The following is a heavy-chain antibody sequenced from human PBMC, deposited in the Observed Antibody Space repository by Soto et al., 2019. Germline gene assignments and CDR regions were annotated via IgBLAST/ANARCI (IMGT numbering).Heavy chain of an antibody. Sequence: GGSLRLSCVVPGSIFIGYGMHWVRQAPGKGLEWVAVIWHDGSEIYYADSVKGRFTISRDNSKNTLYLQMNSLRAEDTAVYYCAKASHLEWLSCYMDVWGKGTTVTVSS. CDR2: IWHDGSEI. J-gene: IGHJ6*03. CDR1: GSIFIGYG. CDR3: AKASHLEWLSCYMDV. D-gene: IGHD3-3*01. V-gene: IGHV3-33*06.